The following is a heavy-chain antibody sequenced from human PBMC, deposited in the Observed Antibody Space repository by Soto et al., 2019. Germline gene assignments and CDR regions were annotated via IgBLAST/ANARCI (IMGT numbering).Heavy chain of an antibody. Sequence: GGSLRLSCVASGFTFRTYTMNWVRQAPGKXLEWVSGIRGFSPYTFYAESVKGRFTISRDNAKNSLYLQMNSLGVEDTAVYYCARDRGYDAHDYYYNAMDVWGQGTTVTVFS. CDR3: ARDRGYDAHDYYYNAMDV. V-gene: IGHV3-21*01. D-gene: IGHD2-15*01. CDR2: IRGFSPYT. CDR1: GFTFRTYT. J-gene: IGHJ6*02.